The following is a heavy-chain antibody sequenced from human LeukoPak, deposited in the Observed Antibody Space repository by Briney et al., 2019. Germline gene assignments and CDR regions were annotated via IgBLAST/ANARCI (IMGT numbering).Heavy chain of an antibody. Sequence: SETLSLTCTVSGDSISSSSYYWGWIRQPPGKGLEWIGTIYYSGSTYYSPSLKSRVTIPVDTSKNQFSLNLSSVTAADTAVYYCARLVGYGPYFDYWGQGTLATVSS. V-gene: IGHV4-39*01. CDR1: GDSISSSSYY. CDR3: ARLVGYGPYFDY. J-gene: IGHJ4*02. CDR2: IYYSGST. D-gene: IGHD5-18*01.